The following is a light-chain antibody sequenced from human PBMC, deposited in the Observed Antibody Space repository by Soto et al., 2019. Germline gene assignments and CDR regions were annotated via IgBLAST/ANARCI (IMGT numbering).Light chain of an antibody. CDR1: RSNIGRKI. CDR3: ASWDDSLKSPV. Sequence: QPVLSQPPSASGTPGQTVTISCSGSRSNIGRKIVNWYQQVPGTAPKLLIYSNIQRPSEVPDRFSASKSGTSASLAISGLQSDDEATYYCASWDDSLKSPVFGGGTQLTVL. J-gene: IGLJ3*02. V-gene: IGLV1-44*01. CDR2: SNI.